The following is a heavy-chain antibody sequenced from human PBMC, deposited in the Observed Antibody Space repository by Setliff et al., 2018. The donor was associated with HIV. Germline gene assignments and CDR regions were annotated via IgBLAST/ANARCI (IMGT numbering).Heavy chain of an antibody. CDR1: EFTFSVYA. CDR2: ISGSGSST. D-gene: IGHD3-22*01. CDR3: AKELAASGLGYFDS. V-gene: IGHV3-23*01. J-gene: IGHJ4*02. Sequence: PGGSLRLSCAASEFTFSVYAMSWLRQAPGKGLEWVSGISGSGSSTYYADSVKGRFTISRDKSKNTLYLQMNSLRTEDTAVYYCAKELAASGLGYFDSWGRGILVTVSS.